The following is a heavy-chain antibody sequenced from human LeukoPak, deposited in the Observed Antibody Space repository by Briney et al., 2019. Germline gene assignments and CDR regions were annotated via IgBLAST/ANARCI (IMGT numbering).Heavy chain of an antibody. CDR3: ARESGRLATFDY. CDR2: INPNSGGT. V-gene: IGHV1-2*02. Sequence: ASVKVSCKASGYTFTGYYMHWVRQAPGQGLEWMGWINPNSGGTNYAQKFQGRVTMTRDTSISTAYMELSRLRSDDPAVYYCARESGRLATFDYWGQGTLVTVSS. D-gene: IGHD3-10*01. J-gene: IGHJ4*02. CDR1: GYTFTGYY.